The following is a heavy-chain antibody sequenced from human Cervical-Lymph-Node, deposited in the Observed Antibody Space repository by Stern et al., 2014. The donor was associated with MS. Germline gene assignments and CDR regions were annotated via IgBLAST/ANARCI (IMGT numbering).Heavy chain of an antibody. CDR3: ARGDSNSRGGDFDY. CDR2: ISSGGSHI. Sequence: MQLVESGGGLVKPGGSLRLSCAASGFTFSDYYMSWIRQAPGKGLEWVSYISSGGSHIYYADSVEGRFTVSRDNAKNSLYLQMNSLGAEDTAVYYCARGDSNSRGGDFDYWGQGTLVTVSS. CDR1: GFTFSDYY. V-gene: IGHV3-11*01. J-gene: IGHJ4*02. D-gene: IGHD6-6*01.